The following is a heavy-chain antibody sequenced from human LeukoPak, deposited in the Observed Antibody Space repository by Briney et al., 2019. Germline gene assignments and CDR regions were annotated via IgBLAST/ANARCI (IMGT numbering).Heavy chain of an antibody. CDR2: ISGYSGNT. V-gene: IGHV1-18*01. D-gene: IGHD1-26*01. J-gene: IGHJ4*02. CDR3: ARDWGSYSLDY. CDR1: GYTFISYG. Sequence: ASVKVSCKASGYTFISYGITWVRQAPGQGLEWMGWISGYSGNTYSGQKVKGRVTMTTDTSTSTAYMELRSLRSDDTAVYYCARDWGSYSLDYWGQGTLVTVSS.